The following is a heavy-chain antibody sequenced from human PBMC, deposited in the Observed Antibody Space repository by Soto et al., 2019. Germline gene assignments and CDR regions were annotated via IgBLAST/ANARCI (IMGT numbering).Heavy chain of an antibody. Sequence: GGSLRLSCAASGFTFSSYAMSWVRQAPGKGLEWVSAISASGGSTYYADSVKGRFTISRDNSKNTLYLQMNSLRAEDTAVYYCAKEDSSTSWRRSAAAGYFDYWGQGTLVTVSS. J-gene: IGHJ4*02. CDR1: GFTFSSYA. CDR3: AKEDSSTSWRRSAAAGYFDY. CDR2: ISASGGST. D-gene: IGHD2-2*01. V-gene: IGHV3-23*01.